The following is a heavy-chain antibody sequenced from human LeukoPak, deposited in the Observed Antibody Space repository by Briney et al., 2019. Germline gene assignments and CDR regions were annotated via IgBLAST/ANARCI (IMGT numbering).Heavy chain of an antibody. D-gene: IGHD5-18*01. CDR2: ISSSSSYT. CDR1: GFTFSSYS. CDR3: ARDEDTAMEY. J-gene: IGHJ4*02. Sequence: GGSLRLSCAASGFTFSSYSMNWVRQAPGKGLEWVSSISSSSSYTYYADSVKGRFTISRDNAKNSLYLQMNSLRAEDTAVYYCARDEDTAMEYWGQGTLVTVSS. V-gene: IGHV3-21*01.